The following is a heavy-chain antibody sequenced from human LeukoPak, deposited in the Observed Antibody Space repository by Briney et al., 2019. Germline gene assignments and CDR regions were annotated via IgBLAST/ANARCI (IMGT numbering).Heavy chain of an antibody. D-gene: IGHD3-16*02. CDR1: GYTFTSYG. J-gene: IGHJ4*02. CDR3: ARVNYDYVWGSYRLPDY. Sequence: GASVKVSCNASGYTFTSYGISWVRQAPGQGLEWMGWISAYNGNTNYAQKLQGRVTMTTDTSTSTAYMELRSLRSDDTAVYYCARVNYDYVWGSYRLPDYWGQGTLVTVSS. CDR2: ISAYNGNT. V-gene: IGHV1-18*01.